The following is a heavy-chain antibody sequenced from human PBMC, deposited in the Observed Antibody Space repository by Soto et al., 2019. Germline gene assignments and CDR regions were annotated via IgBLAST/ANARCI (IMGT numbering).Heavy chain of an antibody. Sequence: SETLSLTCTVSGGSISSGGYYWSWIRQHPGKGLEWIGYIYYSGSTYYNPSLKSRVTISVDTSKNQFSLKLRSVTAANTAAYYCARAGQGVRKVYYYYGMDVWGQGTTVTVS. CDR3: ARAGQGVRKVYYYYGMDV. J-gene: IGHJ6*02. V-gene: IGHV4-31*03. D-gene: IGHD3-10*02. CDR1: GGSISSGGYY. CDR2: IYYSGST.